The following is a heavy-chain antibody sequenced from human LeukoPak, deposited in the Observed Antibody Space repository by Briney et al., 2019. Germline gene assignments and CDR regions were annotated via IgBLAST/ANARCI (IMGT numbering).Heavy chain of an antibody. CDR1: GFTFSSYW. Sequence: GGSLRLSCAASGFTFSSYWMHWVRQAPGKGLVWVSRINSDGSSTSYADSVKGRFTISRDNSKNTLYLQMNSLRAEDTAVYYCARGGNYYDSSGYYYPFDYWGQGTLVTVSS. J-gene: IGHJ4*02. V-gene: IGHV3-74*01. CDR2: INSDGSST. CDR3: ARGGNYYDSSGYYYPFDY. D-gene: IGHD3-22*01.